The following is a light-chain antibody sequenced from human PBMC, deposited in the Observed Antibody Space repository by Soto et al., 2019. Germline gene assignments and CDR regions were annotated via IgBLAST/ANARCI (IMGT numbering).Light chain of an antibody. V-gene: IGLV8-61*01. CDR3: GLYMGSGIWV. Sequence: QTVVTQEPSFSVSPGGTVTLTCGLSSGPVSSSYYPSWYQQTQGQSPRKVIYNTVTRSSGVPDRFAGSILGNKAALTITGAQADDECDYYCGLYMGSGIWVFGGGTKLTVL. CDR2: NTV. J-gene: IGLJ3*02. CDR1: SGPVSSSYY.